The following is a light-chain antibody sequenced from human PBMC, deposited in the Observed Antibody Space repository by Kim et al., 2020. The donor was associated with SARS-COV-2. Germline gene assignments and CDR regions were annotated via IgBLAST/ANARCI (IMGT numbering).Light chain of an antibody. V-gene: IGKV3-20*01. CDR2: GTS. Sequence: LSTGERATLTGRASQSVSGHYLAGYQQKPGQAPRLIIYGTSNRATGIADRCSGSGSGTDFTITNSRREPEDFAVYYCQQYVSSTGTFGQGTKLEI. CDR3: QQYVSSTGT. CDR1: QSVSGHY. J-gene: IGKJ2*01.